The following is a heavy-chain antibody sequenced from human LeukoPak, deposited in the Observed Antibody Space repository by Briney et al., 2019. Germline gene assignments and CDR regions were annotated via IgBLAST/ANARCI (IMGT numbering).Heavy chain of an antibody. D-gene: IGHD1-14*01. CDR2: ISSSSSYI. V-gene: IGHV3-21*04. Sequence: GGSLRLSCAASGFTFSSYSMNWVRQAPGKGLEWVSSISSSSSYIYYADSVKGRFTISRDNSKNTLYLQMNSLRAEDTAVYYCAKPAKTDYADYWGQGTLVTVSS. CDR1: GFTFSSYS. J-gene: IGHJ4*02. CDR3: AKPAKTDYADY.